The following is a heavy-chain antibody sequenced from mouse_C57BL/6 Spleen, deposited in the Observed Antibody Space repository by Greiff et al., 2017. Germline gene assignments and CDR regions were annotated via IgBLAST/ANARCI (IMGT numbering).Heavy chain of an antibody. CDR3: AYEGGSSSYWYFDV. CDR1: GYAFSSSW. D-gene: IGHD1-1*01. CDR2: IYPGDGDT. Sequence: QVQLQQSGPELVKPGASVKISCKASGYAFSSSWMNWVKQRPGKGLEWIGRIYPGDGDTNYNGKFKGKATLTADKSSSTAYMQLSSLTSEDSAVYFCAYEGGSSSYWYFDVWGTGTTVTVSS. V-gene: IGHV1-82*01. J-gene: IGHJ1*03.